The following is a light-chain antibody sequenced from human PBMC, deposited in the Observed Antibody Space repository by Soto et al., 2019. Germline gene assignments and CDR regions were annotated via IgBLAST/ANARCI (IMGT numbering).Light chain of an antibody. Sequence: EIILTPSPDTLSLSPGERATLSCRASQTVSSNYLAWCQQRPGQAPRLLIYGASTRAAGIPDRFSGSGSGTDFTLTIRRLQSEDFAVYYCQQYNNWPPITCGQGTRREIK. CDR2: GAS. J-gene: IGKJ5*01. CDR3: QQYNNWPPIT. CDR1: QTVSSNY. V-gene: IGKV3-20*01.